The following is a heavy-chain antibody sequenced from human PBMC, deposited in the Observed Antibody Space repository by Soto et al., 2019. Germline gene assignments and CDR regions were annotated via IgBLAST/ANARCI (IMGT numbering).Heavy chain of an antibody. D-gene: IGHD2-2*01. V-gene: IGHV1-2*02. J-gene: IGHJ5*02. CDR3: ARDGGDCSSTSCPMHWFDP. Sequence: ASVKVSCKASGYTFTGYYMHWVRQAPGQGLEWMGWINPNSGDTNYAQKFQGRVTMTRDTSISTAYMELSRLRSDDTAVYYCARDGGDCSSTSCPMHWFDPWGQGTLVTVSS. CDR1: GYTFTGYY. CDR2: INPNSGDT.